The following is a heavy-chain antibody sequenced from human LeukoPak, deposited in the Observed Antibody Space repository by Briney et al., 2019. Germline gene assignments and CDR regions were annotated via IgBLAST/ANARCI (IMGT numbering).Heavy chain of an antibody. V-gene: IGHV5-51*01. CDR2: IYPGDSET. CDR3: VRSRGYSYGYSYYFDY. D-gene: IGHD5-18*01. Sequence: PGESLKISYKGSGXSFTTNCIGWVRHMPGKVLEWMGIIYPGDSETRYSPSFQGQVTISADKSISTAYLQWSSLKASDTAMYYCVRSRGYSYGYSYYFDYWGQGALVTVSS. J-gene: IGHJ4*02. CDR1: GXSFTTNC.